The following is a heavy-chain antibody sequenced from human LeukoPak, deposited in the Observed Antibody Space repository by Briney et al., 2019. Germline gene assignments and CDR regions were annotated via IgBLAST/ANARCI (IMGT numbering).Heavy chain of an antibody. V-gene: IGHV6-1*01. CDR3: ARDKVLNGFDI. J-gene: IGHJ3*02. Sequence: SQTLSLTCAISGDSVSSNTGIWNRVRQSPSRGLEWLGRTYYRSKWFIDYALSVKGRMTINPDTSKNQFSLQLNSVTPEDTAVYYCARDKVLNGFDIWGQGTMVTVSS. D-gene: IGHD2-8*02. CDR2: TYYRSKWFI. CDR1: GDSVSSNTGI.